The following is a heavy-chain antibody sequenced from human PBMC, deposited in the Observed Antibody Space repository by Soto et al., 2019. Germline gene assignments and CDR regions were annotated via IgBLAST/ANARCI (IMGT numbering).Heavy chain of an antibody. V-gene: IGHV3-74*01. J-gene: IGHJ5*02. CDR2: INSDGSST. Sequence: PGVCRRRSCAASGFTFSSYWMHLLRQAQGKGLVWVSRINSDGSSTSYADSVKGRFTISRDNAKNTLYLQMNSLRAEDTAVYYCAREPESDNIVEGWFDPWGQGT. CDR1: GFTFSSYW. D-gene: IGHD2-15*01. CDR3: AREPESDNIVEGWFDP.